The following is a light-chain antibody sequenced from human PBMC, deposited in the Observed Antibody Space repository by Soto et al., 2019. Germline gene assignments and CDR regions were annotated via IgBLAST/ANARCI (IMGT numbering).Light chain of an antibody. J-gene: IGLJ1*01. CDR3: AAWDDSLNGYV. Sequence: QSVLTQPPSASGTPGQRVTISCSGGSSNIGTNAVNWYQQLSGTAPKLLIYNNNQRPSGVPDRFSGSKSGTSASLAISGLQSEDEADYYCAAWDDSLNGYVFGTGT. CDR1: SSNIGTNA. CDR2: NNN. V-gene: IGLV1-44*01.